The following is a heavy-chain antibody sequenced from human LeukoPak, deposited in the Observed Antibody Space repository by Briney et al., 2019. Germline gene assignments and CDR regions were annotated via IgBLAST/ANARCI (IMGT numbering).Heavy chain of an antibody. V-gene: IGHV4-59*01. CDR3: AREGYDSSVNYQTDY. D-gene: IGHD3-22*01. CDR2: IFYSGST. Sequence: SETLSLTCTVSGGSMSSYYWSWIRQSPGKGLEWIGYIFYSGSTNYNSSLKSRVTISVDTSKNQFSLKLSSVTAADTAVYYCAREGYDSSVNYQTDYWGQGTLVTVSS. J-gene: IGHJ4*02. CDR1: GGSMSSYY.